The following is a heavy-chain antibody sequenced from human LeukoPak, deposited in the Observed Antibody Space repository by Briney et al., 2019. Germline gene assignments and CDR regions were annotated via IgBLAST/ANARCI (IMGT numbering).Heavy chain of an antibody. CDR2: IYSGGST. D-gene: IGHD2-21*02. J-gene: IGHJ3*02. V-gene: IGHV3-53*01. CDR1: GFTVSSNY. CDR3: ARDHLKYCGGDCYPI. Sequence: PGGSLRLSCAASGFTVSSNYMSWVRQAPGKGLEWVSVIYSGGSTYYADSVKGRFTISRDNSKNTLYLQMNSLRAEDTAVYYCARDHLKYCGGDCYPIWGQGTMVTVSS.